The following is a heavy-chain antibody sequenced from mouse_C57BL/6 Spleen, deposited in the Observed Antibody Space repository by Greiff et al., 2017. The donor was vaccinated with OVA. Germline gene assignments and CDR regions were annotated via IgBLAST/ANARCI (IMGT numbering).Heavy chain of an antibody. J-gene: IGHJ3*01. CDR2: FHPYNDDT. CDR3: ARRDGYDGFWFAY. V-gene: IGHV1-47*01. Sequence: VLLVESGAELVKPGASVKMSCKASGYTFTTYPIEWMKQNHGKSLEWIGNFHPYNDDTKYNEKFKGKATLTVEKSSSTVYLELSRLTSVDSAVYYCARRDGYDGFWFAYWGQGTLVTVSA. D-gene: IGHD2-2*01. CDR1: GYTFTTYP.